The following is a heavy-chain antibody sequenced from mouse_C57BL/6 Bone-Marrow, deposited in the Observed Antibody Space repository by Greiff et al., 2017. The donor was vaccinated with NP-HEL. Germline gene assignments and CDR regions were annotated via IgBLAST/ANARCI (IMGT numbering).Heavy chain of an antibody. Sequence: EVQLQESGPELVKPGASVKIPCKASGYTFTDYNMDWVKQSHGKSLEWIGDINPNNGGTIYNQKFKGKATLTVDKSSSTAYMELRSLTSEDTAVYYCARRLVTTVAYFDYWGQGTTLTVSS. CDR3: ARRLVTTVAYFDY. J-gene: IGHJ2*01. CDR1: GYTFTDYN. D-gene: IGHD1-1*01. CDR2: INPNNGGT. V-gene: IGHV1-18*01.